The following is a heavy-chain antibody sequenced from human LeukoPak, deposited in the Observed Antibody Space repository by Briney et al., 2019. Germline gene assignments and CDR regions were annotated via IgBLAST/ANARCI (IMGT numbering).Heavy chain of an antibody. V-gene: IGHV3-30*18. J-gene: IGHJ4*02. D-gene: IGHD3-10*01. CDR2: ISYDGSNK. Sequence: GGSLRLSCAASGFTFSSYGMHWVRQAPGKGLEGVAVISYDGSNKYHADPVKGRFTISRDNSKNTLYLQMNSLRAEDTAVYYCAKPRVRGVIITGYFDYWGQGTLVTVSS. CDR1: GFTFSSYG. CDR3: AKPRVRGVIITGYFDY.